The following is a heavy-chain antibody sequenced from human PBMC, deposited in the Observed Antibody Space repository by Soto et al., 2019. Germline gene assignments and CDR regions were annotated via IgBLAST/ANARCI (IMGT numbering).Heavy chain of an antibody. V-gene: IGHV1-2*02. CDR3: ARKILEYNFDY. J-gene: IGHJ4*02. D-gene: IGHD5-18*01. CDR1: GYSFVGYY. CDR2: INPTTGGT. Sequence: QVQLVQSGAEVKEPGASVKVSCKVSGYSFVGYYVHWMRQAPGQGLEWLGWINPTTGGTNYPQKFQGRVTMTRDTSISTAYMELSSLRSDDTAVYFCARKILEYNFDYWGQGTLVTVSS.